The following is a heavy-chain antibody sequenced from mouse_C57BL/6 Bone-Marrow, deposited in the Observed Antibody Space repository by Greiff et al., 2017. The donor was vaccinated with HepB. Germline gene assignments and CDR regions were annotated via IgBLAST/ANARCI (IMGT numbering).Heavy chain of an antibody. V-gene: IGHV1-78*01. CDR1: GYTFTDHT. CDR3: ARGLYDGYSWFAY. D-gene: IGHD2-3*01. CDR2: IYPRDGST. Sequence: VQLQQSDAELVKPGASVKISCKVSGYTFTDHTIHWMKQRPEQGLEWIGYIYPRDGSTKYNEKFKGKATSTADKSSSTAYMQLNSLTSEDSAVYFCARGLYDGYSWFAYWGQGTLVTVSA. J-gene: IGHJ3*01.